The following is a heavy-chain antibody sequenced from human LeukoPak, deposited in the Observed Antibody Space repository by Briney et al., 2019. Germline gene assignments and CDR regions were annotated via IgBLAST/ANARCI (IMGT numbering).Heavy chain of an antibody. CDR3: ARALSRGWVRGVITTPMDV. J-gene: IGHJ6*04. D-gene: IGHD3-10*01. V-gene: IGHV1-18*01. Sequence: ASVKVSCKASGYTFTSYGISWVRQAPGQGLQWMGWISGYNGNTKYAWDFQGRVTMTTDRSTSTVYMELRSLTSDDTAVYFCARALSRGWVRGVITTPMDVWGKGTTVTISS. CDR2: ISGYNGNT. CDR1: GYTFTSYG.